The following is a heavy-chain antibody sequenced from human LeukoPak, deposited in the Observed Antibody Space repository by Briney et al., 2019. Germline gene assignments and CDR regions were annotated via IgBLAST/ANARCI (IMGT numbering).Heavy chain of an antibody. CDR3: ARMVGYAYSDY. CDR1: GGTFNNYA. Sequence: SVKVSCKASGGTFNNYAVNWVRQAPGQGLEWMGGSIPFFPATNYAQKFQGRVTITADESSTTVYMELSSLTSEDTAIYFCARMVGYAYSDYWGQGALVTVSS. CDR2: SIPFFPAT. J-gene: IGHJ4*02. V-gene: IGHV1-69*01. D-gene: IGHD2-15*01.